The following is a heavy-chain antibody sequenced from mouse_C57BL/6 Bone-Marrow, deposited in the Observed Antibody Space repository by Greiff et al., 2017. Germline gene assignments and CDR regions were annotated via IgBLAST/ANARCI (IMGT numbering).Heavy chain of an antibody. J-gene: IGHJ3*01. D-gene: IGHD2-10*02. CDR2: ISGGGGNT. V-gene: IGHV5-9*01. CDR3: ARQEGYGKYGTFAY. Sequence: EVHLVESGGGFVKPGGSLKLSCAASGFTFSSYTMSWVRQTPEKRLEWVATISGGGGNTYYPDSVKGRFTISRDNAKNTLYLQLSSLRSADTALYYCARQEGYGKYGTFAYWGQGTLVTVSA. CDR1: GFTFSSYT.